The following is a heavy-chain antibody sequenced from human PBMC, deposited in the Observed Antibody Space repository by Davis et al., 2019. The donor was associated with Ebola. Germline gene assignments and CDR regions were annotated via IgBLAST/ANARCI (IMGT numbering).Heavy chain of an antibody. J-gene: IGHJ4*02. CDR1: RYTFTSYY. CDR2: INPSGGST. CDR3: ERDHTYDDSSGYHRTIHSDY. Sequence: ASVTVSCKASRYTFTSYYMHWLRPPPAQGLEWMGLINPSGGSTSYAQKFQGRVTMTRDTSTSTVDMELSRLRSEDTAVYYCERDHTYDDSSGYHRTIHSDYWGQGTLVTVSS. V-gene: IGHV1-46*01. D-gene: IGHD3-22*01.